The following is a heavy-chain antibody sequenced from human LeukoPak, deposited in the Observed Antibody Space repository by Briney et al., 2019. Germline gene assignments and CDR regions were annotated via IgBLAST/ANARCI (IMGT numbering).Heavy chain of an antibody. J-gene: IGHJ6*02. V-gene: IGHV3-64D*09. CDR1: GFPFSSYA. Sequence: SGGSLRLSRSAYGFPFSSYAMHWVRQAPGKGLEYVSAISDSGGSTYYADSVKGRFTISRDNSKNTLYLQMSSLRAEDTAVYFCVRGYSFGPYGMDVWGQGTTVTVSS. CDR2: ISDSGGST. D-gene: IGHD2-15*01. CDR3: VRGYSFGPYGMDV.